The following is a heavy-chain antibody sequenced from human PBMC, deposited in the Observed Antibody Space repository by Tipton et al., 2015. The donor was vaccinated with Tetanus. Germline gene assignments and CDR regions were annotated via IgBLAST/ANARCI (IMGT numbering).Heavy chain of an antibody. Sequence: GLVKPSQTLSLTCAISGDSVSSNTMAWNWIRQSPSRGLEWLGRTYYRSKWFNDYAVSLRGRITVNADTSRNQFSLQLNSVIPEDTAVYYCARDPGHSVDVWGQGTTVTVPS. J-gene: IGHJ6*02. CDR3: ARDPGHSVDV. D-gene: IGHD4-11*01. V-gene: IGHV6-1*01. CDR1: GDSVSSNTMA. CDR2: TYYRSKWFN.